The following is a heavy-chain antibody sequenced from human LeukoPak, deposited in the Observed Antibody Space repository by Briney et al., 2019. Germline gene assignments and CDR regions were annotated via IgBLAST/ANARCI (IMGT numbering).Heavy chain of an antibody. V-gene: IGHV3-30*02. CDR3: AKDHSGGDSWYFDS. J-gene: IGHJ4*02. CDR2: IRSDGSNK. D-gene: IGHD2-21*01. Sequence: PGGSLRLSCAASGFTFSSYGMHWVRQAPGKGLEWVTFIRSDGSNKYYADSVKGRFTISRDNSKNTVYLQMNSLRAEDTAVYYCAKDHSGGDSWYFDSWGQGTLVTVSS. CDR1: GFTFSSYG.